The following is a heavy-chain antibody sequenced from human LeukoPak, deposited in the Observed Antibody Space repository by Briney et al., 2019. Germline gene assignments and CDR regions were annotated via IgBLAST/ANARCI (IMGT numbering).Heavy chain of an antibody. D-gene: IGHD2-15*01. CDR3: ASSGCSGGSCYYYYYYYGMDV. J-gene: IGHJ6*02. CDR2: IIPIFGTA. Sequence: SVKVSCTASGGTFSSYAISWVRQAPGQGLEWMGGIIPIFGTANYAQKFQGRVTITADESTSTAYMELSSLRSEDTAVYYCASSGCSGGSCYYYYYYYGMDVWGQGTTVTVSS. CDR1: GGTFSSYA. V-gene: IGHV1-69*13.